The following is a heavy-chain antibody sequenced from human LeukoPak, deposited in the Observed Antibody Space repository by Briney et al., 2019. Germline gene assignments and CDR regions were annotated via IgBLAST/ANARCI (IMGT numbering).Heavy chain of an antibody. CDR3: ARAYCVGDCTVLHIYFDN. CDR1: SGSISDISYY. J-gene: IGHJ4*02. V-gene: IGHV4-39*07. Sequence: SETLSLTCTVASGSISDISYYWGWLRQSPERGLEWIGSIYYNGNTYYNPSLKSRVTISIDTSKSQFSLKLSSVTAADTAVYYCARAYCVGDCTVLHIYFDNWGQGTLVTVSS. D-gene: IGHD2-21*02. CDR2: IYYNGNT.